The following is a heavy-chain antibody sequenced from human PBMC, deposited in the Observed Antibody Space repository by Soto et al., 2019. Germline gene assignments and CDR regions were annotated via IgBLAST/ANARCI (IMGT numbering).Heavy chain of an antibody. CDR1: GDSIWINY. D-gene: IGHD3-22*01. CDR2: IYYTGST. V-gene: IGHV4-59*08. Sequence: KPSETLSLTCTVSGDSIWINYWGWIRQPPGKRLEWVGYIYYTGSTKYNPSLKSRVTISVDTSKNQVSLKLTSVTAADTAVYYCARLGGYYQAFDNWGKGTLVTVSS. J-gene: IGHJ4*02. CDR3: ARLGGYYQAFDN.